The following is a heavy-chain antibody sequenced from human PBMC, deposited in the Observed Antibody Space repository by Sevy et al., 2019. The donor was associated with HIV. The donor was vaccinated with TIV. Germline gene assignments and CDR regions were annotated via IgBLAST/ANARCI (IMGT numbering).Heavy chain of an antibody. V-gene: IGHV4-34*01. CDR3: ARGVTTIHY. J-gene: IGHJ4*02. CDR2: INHSGST. D-gene: IGHD5-12*01. CDR1: GGSFSGYY. Sequence: SETLSLTCAVYGGSFSGYYWSWIRQPPGKGLEWIGEINHSGSTNYNPSLKSRVTISVDTSKNQFSLKLSSVTAADTAVYYCARGVTTIHYWGQGTLVTVSS.